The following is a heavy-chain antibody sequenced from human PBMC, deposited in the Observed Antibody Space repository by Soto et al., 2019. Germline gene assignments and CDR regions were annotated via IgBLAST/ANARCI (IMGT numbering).Heavy chain of an antibody. CDR3: ARRRGSNGWFDL. J-gene: IGHJ5*02. CDR2: MNPDSGNT. V-gene: IGHV1-8*01. CDR1: GYTFINYD. Sequence: QVQLVQSGAEVKKPGASVKVSCKASGYTFINYDINWVRQAPGQGLEWVGWMNPDSGNTGYAQNFQGRVTMTRNTSISSVYMELSSLTSEDTAVYYCARRRGSNGWFDLWGQGTLVTFSS. D-gene: IGHD2-8*01.